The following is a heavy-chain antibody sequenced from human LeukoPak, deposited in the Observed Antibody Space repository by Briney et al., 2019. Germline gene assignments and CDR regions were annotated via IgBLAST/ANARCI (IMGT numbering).Heavy chain of an antibody. CDR1: GGSFSGYY. CDR3: ARRGFDYYGSGRTFDY. V-gene: IGHV4-34*01. CDR2: INHSGST. Sequence: PSETLSLTCAVYGGSFSGYYWSWIRQPPGKGLEWIGEINHSGSTNYNPSLKSRVTISVDTSKNQLSLKLSSVTAADTAVYYCARRGFDYYGSGRTFDYWGQGTLVTVSS. D-gene: IGHD3-10*01. J-gene: IGHJ4*02.